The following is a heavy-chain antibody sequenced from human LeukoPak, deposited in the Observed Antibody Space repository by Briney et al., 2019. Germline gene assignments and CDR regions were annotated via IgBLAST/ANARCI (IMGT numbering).Heavy chain of an antibody. CDR2: IRYDGSDK. CDR1: RFTFSDYG. V-gene: IGHV3-30*02. J-gene: IGHJ4*02. D-gene: IGHD3-16*02. CDR3: ARDQNMITFGGLIPTD. Sequence: GGSLRLSCAASRFTFSDYGMHWVRQAPGKGLEWVAFIRYDGSDKYYADSVKGRFTISRDNSKNTLYLQMNSLRAEDTAVYYCARDQNMITFGGLIPTDWGQGTLVTVSS.